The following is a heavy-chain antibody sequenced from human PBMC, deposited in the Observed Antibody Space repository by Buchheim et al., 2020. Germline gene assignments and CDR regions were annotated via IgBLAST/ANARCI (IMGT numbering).Heavy chain of an antibody. Sequence: QLLLQESGPGLVKPSETLSLTGIVSGGSISSSSYFWGWIRQPPGKGLEWIGTLHYSGRTYYNASLQSRVTISVDTSKNQFSLKLTSVSAADTAVYFCARMLDCSGRTCYHYYAMDVWGQGTT. J-gene: IGHJ6*02. CDR3: ARMLDCSGRTCYHYYAMDV. D-gene: IGHD2-15*01. V-gene: IGHV4-39*01. CDR1: GGSISSSSYF. CDR2: LHYSGRT.